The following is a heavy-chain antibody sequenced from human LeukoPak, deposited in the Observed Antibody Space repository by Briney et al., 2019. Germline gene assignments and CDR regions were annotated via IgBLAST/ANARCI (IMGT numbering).Heavy chain of an antibody. CDR1: GFTFSSYA. CDR3: AKEDRSGYFDY. D-gene: IGHD3-22*01. CDR2: ISGSGGST. V-gene: IGHV3-23*01. J-gene: IGHJ4*02. Sequence: GGSLRLSCAASGFTFSSYAMRWVRQAPGKGLEWVSGISGSGGSTYYADPVKGRFTISRDNSKNSLYLQMNSLRAEDTAVYYCAKEDRSGYFDYWGQGTLVTVSS.